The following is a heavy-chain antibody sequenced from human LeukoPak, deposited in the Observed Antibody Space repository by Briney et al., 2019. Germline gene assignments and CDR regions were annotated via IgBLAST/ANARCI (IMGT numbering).Heavy chain of an antibody. J-gene: IGHJ4*02. CDR3: ARTSSGRSLQPGFDY. CDR1: GYTFTSYV. CDR2: MNPNSGNT. Sequence: ASVKVSCKASGYTFTSYVINWVRQATGQGLEWMGWMNPNSGNTGYAQKFQGRVTMTRNTSINTAYMELSNLTSEDTAVYYCARTSSGRSLQPGFDYWGQGTLATVSS. D-gene: IGHD5-24*01. V-gene: IGHV1-8*01.